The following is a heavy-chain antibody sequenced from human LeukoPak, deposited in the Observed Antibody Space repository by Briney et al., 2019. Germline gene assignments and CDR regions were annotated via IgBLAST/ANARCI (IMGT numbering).Heavy chain of an antibody. J-gene: IGHJ5*02. CDR2: IIPIFGKA. Sequence: ASVKVSCKASGGTFSSYAISWVRQAPGQGLEWMGGIIPIFGKANYAQKFQGRVTITADESTSTAYMELSSLRSEDTAVYYCASCSSTIRRGFDPWGQGTLVTVSS. CDR3: ASCSSTIRRGFDP. V-gene: IGHV1-69*13. CDR1: GGTFSSYA. D-gene: IGHD2-2*01.